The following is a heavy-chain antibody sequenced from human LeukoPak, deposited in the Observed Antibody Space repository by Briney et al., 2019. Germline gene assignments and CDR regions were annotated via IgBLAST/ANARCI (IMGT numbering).Heavy chain of an antibody. V-gene: IGHV1-8*01. Sequence: GASVKVSCKASGYTFTSYDINWVRQATGQGLEWMGWMNPNSGNTGYAQKFQGRVTMNRNTSISTAYMELSSLRSEDTAVYYCVRRSSSWYAFDYFDYWGQGTLVTVSS. CDR1: GYTFTSYD. CDR3: VRRSSSWYAFDYFDY. CDR2: MNPNSGNT. D-gene: IGHD6-13*01. J-gene: IGHJ4*02.